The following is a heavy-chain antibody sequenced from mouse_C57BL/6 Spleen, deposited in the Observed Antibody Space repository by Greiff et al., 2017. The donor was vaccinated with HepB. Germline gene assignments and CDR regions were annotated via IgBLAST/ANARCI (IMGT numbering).Heavy chain of an antibody. D-gene: IGHD2-1*01. CDR2: ISGGGGNT. V-gene: IGHV5-9*01. CDR3: ASVYYATFAY. Sequence: EVKLVESGGGLVKPGGSLKLSCAASGFTFSSYTMSWVRQTPEKRLEWVATISGGGGNTYYPDSVKGRFTISRDNAKNTLYLQMSSLRSEDTALYYCASVYYATFAYWGQGTLVTVSA. CDR1: GFTFSSYT. J-gene: IGHJ3*01.